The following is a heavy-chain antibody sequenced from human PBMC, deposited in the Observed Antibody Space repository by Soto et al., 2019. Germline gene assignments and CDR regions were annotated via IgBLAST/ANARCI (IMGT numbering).Heavy chain of an antibody. CDR1: GLTFSRYE. J-gene: IGHJ3*01. CDR2: IHSSATTM. D-gene: IGHD3-10*01. V-gene: IGHV3-48*03. Sequence: GGSLRLSCAASGLTFSRYEMNWVRQAPGKGLEWIAYIHSSATTMFYADSVKGRFTISRDNAKNSLYLQLNSLSAEDTALYYCATRSGGGGAFDFWGQGTMVTVSS. CDR3: ATRSGGGGAFDF.